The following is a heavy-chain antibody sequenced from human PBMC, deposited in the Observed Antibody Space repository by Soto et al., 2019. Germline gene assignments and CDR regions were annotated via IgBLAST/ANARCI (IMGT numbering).Heavy chain of an antibody. J-gene: IGHJ4*02. CDR2: IIPIFGTA. D-gene: IGHD6-13*01. CDR3: AREGASEQQLPYFDY. Sequence: QVQLVQSGAEVKKPGSSVKVSCKASGGTFSSYAISWVRQAPGQGLEWMGGIIPIFGTANYAQKFQGRVTIPADESTSTAYMERSSLRSEDTAVYYCAREGASEQQLPYFDYWGQGTLVTVSS. CDR1: GGTFSSYA. V-gene: IGHV1-69*12.